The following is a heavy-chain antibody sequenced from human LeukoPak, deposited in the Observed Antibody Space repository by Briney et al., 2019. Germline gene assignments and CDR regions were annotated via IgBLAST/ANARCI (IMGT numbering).Heavy chain of an antibody. CDR1: GFTFDDYA. J-gene: IGHJ4*02. Sequence: GRSLRLSCAASGFTFDDYAMHWVRQAPGKGLGWVSGISWNSGSIAYADSVKGRFTISRDNAKNSLYLQMNSLRAEDTALYYCAKDTHSIVVTIFDYWGQGTLVTVSS. V-gene: IGHV3-9*01. CDR3: AKDTHSIVVTIFDY. D-gene: IGHD2-21*02. CDR2: ISWNSGSI.